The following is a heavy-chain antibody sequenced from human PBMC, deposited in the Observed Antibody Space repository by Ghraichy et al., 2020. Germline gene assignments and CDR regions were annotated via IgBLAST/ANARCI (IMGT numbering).Heavy chain of an antibody. CDR2: IYYSGST. D-gene: IGHD5-24*01. V-gene: IGHV4-39*01. J-gene: IGHJ4*02. CDR1: GGSISSSSYY. CDR3: ARLGLRDGYNPFDY. Sequence: GSLRLSCTVSGGSISSSSYYWGWIRQPPGKGLEWFGSIYYSGSTYYNPSLNSRVTISVDTSKNQFPLKLSPVTAADTAVYYCARLGLRDGYNPFDYWGQGTLVTVSS.